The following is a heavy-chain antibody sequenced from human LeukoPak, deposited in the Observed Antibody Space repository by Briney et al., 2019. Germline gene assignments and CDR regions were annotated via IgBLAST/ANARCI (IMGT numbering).Heavy chain of an antibody. V-gene: IGHV1-18*01. Sequence: ASVKVSCKASGYTFTSYGISWVRQAPGQGLEWMGWISAYNGNTNYAQKLQGRVTMTTDTSTSTAYMELRSLRSDDTAVYYCARKSNDYGDYVEGFSDYWGQGTLVTVSS. J-gene: IGHJ4*02. CDR2: ISAYNGNT. CDR3: ARKSNDYGDYVEGFSDY. D-gene: IGHD4-17*01. CDR1: GYTFTSYG.